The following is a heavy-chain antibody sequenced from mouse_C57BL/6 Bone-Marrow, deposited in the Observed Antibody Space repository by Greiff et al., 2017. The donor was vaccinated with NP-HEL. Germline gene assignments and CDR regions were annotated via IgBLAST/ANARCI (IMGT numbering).Heavy chain of an antibody. V-gene: IGHV1-61*01. J-gene: IGHJ2*01. CDR1: GYTFTSYW. CDR3: ARCYSKGDFDY. D-gene: IGHD2-5*01. Sequence: QVQLQQPGAELVRPGSSVKLSCKASGYTFTSYWMDWVKQRPGQGLEWIGNIYPSDSGTHYNQKFKDKATLTVDKSSSTAYMQLSSLTSEDSAVYYCARCYSKGDFDYWGQGTTLTVSS. CDR2: IYPSDSGT.